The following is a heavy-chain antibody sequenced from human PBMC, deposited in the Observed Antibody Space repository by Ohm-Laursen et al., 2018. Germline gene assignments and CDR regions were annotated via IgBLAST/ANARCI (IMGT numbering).Heavy chain of an antibody. D-gene: IGHD3-16*01. CDR3: ASDFGSRYLGPHNAFDI. Sequence: SLRLSCTASGFTVSVNYINWVRQAPGKGLEWVSVIYSNGSTYYADSVKGRFFISREYSKNTVYLQMNSLRAEDTAVYYCASDFGSRYLGPHNAFDIWGPGTMVTVSS. CDR1: GFTVSVNY. J-gene: IGHJ3*02. CDR2: IYSNGST. V-gene: IGHV3-53*01.